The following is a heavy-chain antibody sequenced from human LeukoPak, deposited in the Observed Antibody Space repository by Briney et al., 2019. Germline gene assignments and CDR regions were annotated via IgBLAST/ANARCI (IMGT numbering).Heavy chain of an antibody. V-gene: IGHV3-21*04. D-gene: IGHD3-22*01. J-gene: IGHJ4*02. CDR3: AKDWAGSDRRYYFDY. Sequence: GGSLRLSCAASGFTFSSYSMNWVRQAPGKGLEWVSSISSSSSYIYYADSVKGRFTISRDNSQNTLYLQMSSLRAEDTAVYYCAKDWAGSDRRYYFDYWGQGTLVIVSS. CDR1: GFTFSSYS. CDR2: ISSSSSYI.